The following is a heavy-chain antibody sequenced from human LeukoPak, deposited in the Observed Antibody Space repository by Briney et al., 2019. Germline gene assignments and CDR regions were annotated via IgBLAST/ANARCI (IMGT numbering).Heavy chain of an antibody. V-gene: IGHV1-69*04. J-gene: IGHJ4*02. D-gene: IGHD3-22*01. Sequence: SVKVSCKASGGTFSSYAISWVRQAPGQGLEWMGRIIPILGIANYAQKFQGRVTITADKSTSTAYMELSSLRSEDTAAYYCARIWDYYDSSGYIDYWGQGTLVTVSS. CDR1: GGTFSSYA. CDR2: IIPILGIA. CDR3: ARIWDYYDSSGYIDY.